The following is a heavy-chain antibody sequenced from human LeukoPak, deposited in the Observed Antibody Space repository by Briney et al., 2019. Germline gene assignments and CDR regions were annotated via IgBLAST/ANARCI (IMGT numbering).Heavy chain of an antibody. V-gene: IGHV1-69*01. CDR3: ARGWLAETMVVTPYNY. CDR1: GGTFSNYA. J-gene: IGHJ4*02. CDR2: IIPIFGTA. Sequence: SVTVSCTASGGTFSNYAISWVRQAPGQGLEWMGGIIPIFGTANYAQKFQGRVTITADEFTSTAYMELSSLRSEDTAVYYCARGWLAETMVVTPYNYWGQGTLVTVTS. D-gene: IGHD4-23*01.